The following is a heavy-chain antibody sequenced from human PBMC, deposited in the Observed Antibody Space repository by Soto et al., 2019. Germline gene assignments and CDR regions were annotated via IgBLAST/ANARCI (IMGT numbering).Heavy chain of an antibody. D-gene: IGHD6-6*01. J-gene: IGHJ5*02. Sequence: ASVKVSCKASGYTFTSYGISWVRQAPGQGLEWMGWISAYNGNTNYAQKLQGRDTMTTDTSTSTAYMELRSLRSDDTAVYYCASDGAARERPAFDPWGQGTLVTVSS. V-gene: IGHV1-18*04. CDR3: ASDGAARERPAFDP. CDR1: GYTFTSYG. CDR2: ISAYNGNT.